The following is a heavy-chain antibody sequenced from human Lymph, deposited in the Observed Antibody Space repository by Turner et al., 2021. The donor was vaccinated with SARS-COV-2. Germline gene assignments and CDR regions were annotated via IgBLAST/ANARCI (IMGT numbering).Heavy chain of an antibody. V-gene: IGHV1-8*02. J-gene: IGHJ6*02. CDR1: GYTFTSYD. Sequence: QVQLVQSGAEVTKPGASVKVSCKAPGYTFTSYDINWVRQATGQGLEWKGWMNPNSGNTGYAQKFQGRVTMTRNTSISTAYMELSSLRSEDTAVYYCARGRYSGGGMDVWGQGTTVTVSS. CDR2: MNPNSGNT. CDR3: ARGRYSGGGMDV. D-gene: IGHD1-26*01.